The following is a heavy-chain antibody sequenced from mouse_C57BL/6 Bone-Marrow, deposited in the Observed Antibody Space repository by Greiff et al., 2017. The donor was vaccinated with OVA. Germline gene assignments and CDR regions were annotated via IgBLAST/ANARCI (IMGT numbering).Heavy chain of an antibody. CDR1: GYTFTGYW. D-gene: IGHD2-3*01. Sequence: QVQLQQSGAELMKPGASVKLSCKATGYTFTGYWIEWVKQRPGHGLEWIGEILPGSGSTNYNEKFKGKATFTADNSSNTSYMQLSSLTTEDSAIYYCARRGLGYYVWFAYWGQGTLVTVSA. J-gene: IGHJ3*01. V-gene: IGHV1-9*01. CDR2: ILPGSGST. CDR3: ARRGLGYYVWFAY.